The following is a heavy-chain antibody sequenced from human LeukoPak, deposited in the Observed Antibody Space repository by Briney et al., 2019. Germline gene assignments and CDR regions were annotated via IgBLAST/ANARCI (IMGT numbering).Heavy chain of an antibody. CDR1: GGSVSSAGYS. Sequence: SETLPLTCTVSGGSVSSAGYSWSWIRQPPGKGLEWIGYIYHSGSTYYNPSLKSRVTISVDRSKNQFSLKLSSVTAADTAVYYCARYCSGGSCYSFYAFDIWGQGTMVTVSS. CDR2: IYHSGST. V-gene: IGHV4-30-2*01. CDR3: ARYCSGGSCYSFYAFDI. J-gene: IGHJ3*02. D-gene: IGHD2-15*01.